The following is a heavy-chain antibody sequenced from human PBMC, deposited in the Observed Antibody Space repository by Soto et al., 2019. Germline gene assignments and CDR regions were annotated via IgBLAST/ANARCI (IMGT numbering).Heavy chain of an antibody. J-gene: IGHJ4*02. Sequence: LRVSCAASGLTFRILAMSLVRQAAGKGLDWVSAITRTARSPYPAASVNVRFTISRDNSNNTLYLQMSSLRAEDTAVYYCARGFSACKGSPPDFWGQRPMVTASS. D-gene: IGHD2-8*01. CDR3: ARGFSACKGSPPDF. CDR1: GLTFRILA. V-gene: IGHV3-23*01. CDR2: ITRTARSP.